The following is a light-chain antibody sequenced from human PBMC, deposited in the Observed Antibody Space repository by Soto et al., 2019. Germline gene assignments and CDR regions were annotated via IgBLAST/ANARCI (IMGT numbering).Light chain of an antibody. J-gene: IGKJ4*01. CDR3: LQDYNYPLT. CDR2: AAS. Sequence: IQMTQSPSSLSASVGDRVTITCRASQDIQNALGWYRRKPGKAPELMIYAASSLQSGVPSRFSGSGSGTDCTLTISSLQPEDFATYYCLQDYNYPLTLGGGTKVDIK. CDR1: QDIQNA. V-gene: IGKV1-6*01.